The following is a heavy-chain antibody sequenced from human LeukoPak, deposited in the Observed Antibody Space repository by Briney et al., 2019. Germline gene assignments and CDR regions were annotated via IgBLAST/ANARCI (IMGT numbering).Heavy chain of an antibody. CDR2: INWNGGST. D-gene: IGHD6-13*01. V-gene: IGHV3-20*01. CDR1: GFTFDDYG. Sequence: GGSLRLSCSASGFTFDDYGMSWVRQAPGKGLEWVSGINWNGGSTGYADSVKGRFTISRDNAKNSLYLQMNSLRAEDTALYHCARDDSSSWTQGAFDIWGQGTMVTVSS. CDR3: ARDDSSSWTQGAFDI. J-gene: IGHJ3*02.